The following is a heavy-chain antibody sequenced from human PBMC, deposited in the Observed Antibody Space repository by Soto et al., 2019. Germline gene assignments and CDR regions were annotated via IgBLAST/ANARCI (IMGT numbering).Heavy chain of an antibody. CDR3: AKDVGPKYVDDSGEDFWYYYMDV. V-gene: IGHV4-59*01. CDR2: ITDSGTT. Sequence: QVQLQESGPGLVKPSETLSLSCTVSGGSIRSDYWSWIRQPPGLGLECIGYITDSGTTYYNPSLDVRVTISVDTSKKQASLKVYSVTTADTAVYYCAKDVGPKYVDDSGEDFWYYYMDVWGKGTTVTVSS. D-gene: IGHD3-10*01. J-gene: IGHJ6*03. CDR1: GGSIRSDY.